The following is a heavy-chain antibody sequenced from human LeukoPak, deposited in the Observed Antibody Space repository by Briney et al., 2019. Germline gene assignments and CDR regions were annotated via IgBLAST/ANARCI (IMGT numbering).Heavy chain of an antibody. Sequence: GGSLRLSCAASGFTFRSYSMNWVRQAPGKGLEWVSYISSSSSTRYYADSVKGRFTISRDNAKNSLSLQMNSLRAEDTAVYYCARRLSSSWYGAFDYWGQGTLDTVSS. D-gene: IGHD6-13*01. CDR2: ISSSSSTR. V-gene: IGHV3-48*04. J-gene: IGHJ4*02. CDR3: ARRLSSSWYGAFDY. CDR1: GFTFRSYS.